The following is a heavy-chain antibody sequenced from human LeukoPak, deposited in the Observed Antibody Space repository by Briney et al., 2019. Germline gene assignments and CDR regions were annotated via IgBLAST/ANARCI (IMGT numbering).Heavy chain of an antibody. Sequence: QSGGSLRLSCAASGFTFSSYAMHWVRQAPGKGLEWVAVISYDGSNKYYADSVKGRFTISRDNSKNTLYLQMNSLRAEDTAVYYCAKDRGGSLLWFGRQYFDYWGQGTLVTVSS. V-gene: IGHV3-30*04. CDR1: GFTFSSYA. J-gene: IGHJ4*02. D-gene: IGHD3-10*01. CDR2: ISYDGSNK. CDR3: AKDRGGSLLWFGRQYFDY.